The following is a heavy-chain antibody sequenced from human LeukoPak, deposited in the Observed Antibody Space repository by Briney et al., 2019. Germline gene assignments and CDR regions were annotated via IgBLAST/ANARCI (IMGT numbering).Heavy chain of an antibody. CDR1: GYTFTSYA. V-gene: IGHV1-46*01. CDR3: ARVGDYSPRGWFDP. D-gene: IGHD4-11*01. Sequence: GASVKVSCKASGYTFTSYAMNWVRQAPGQGLEWMGIINPSGGSTTYAQKFQGRVTMTRDMSTRTLYMELSSLRSEDTAFYYCARVGDYSPRGWFDPWGQGTLVTVSS. CDR2: INPSGGST. J-gene: IGHJ5*02.